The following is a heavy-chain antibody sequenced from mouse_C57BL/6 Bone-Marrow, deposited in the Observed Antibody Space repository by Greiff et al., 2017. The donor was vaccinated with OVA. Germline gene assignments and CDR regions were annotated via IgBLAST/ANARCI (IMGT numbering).Heavy chain of an antibody. D-gene: IGHD1-1*01. CDR2: ISDGGSYN. J-gene: IGHJ2*01. CDR1: GFTFSGYA. V-gene: IGHV5-4*03. CDR3: ARGGITGPHY. Sequence: EVNVVESGGDLVKPGGSLKLSCAASGFTFSGYAMSWVRQTPEKRLEWVATISDGGSYNYHPDNVKGRFTISRDNAKNNLYLQMSHLKSEDTAMYYCARGGITGPHYWGQGTTLTVSS.